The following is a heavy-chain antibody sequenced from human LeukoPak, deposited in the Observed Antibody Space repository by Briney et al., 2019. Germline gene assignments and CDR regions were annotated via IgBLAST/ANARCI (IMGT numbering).Heavy chain of an antibody. CDR3: ARVTPFGVGAFDI. CDR1: GGSISSYY. D-gene: IGHD3-3*01. J-gene: IGHJ3*02. CDR2: IYYSGST. V-gene: IGHV4-59*01. Sequence: SKTLSLTCTVSGGSISSYYWSWIRQPPGKGLEWIGYIYYSGSTNYNPSLKSRVTISVDTSKNQFSLKLSSVTAADTAVYYCARVTPFGVGAFDIWGQGTMVTVSS.